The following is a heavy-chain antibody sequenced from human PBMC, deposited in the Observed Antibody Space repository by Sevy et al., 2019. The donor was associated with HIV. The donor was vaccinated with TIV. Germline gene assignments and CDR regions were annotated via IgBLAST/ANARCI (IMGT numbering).Heavy chain of an antibody. V-gene: IGHV3-53*01. CDR1: GFIVTSNY. J-gene: IGHJ4*02. Sequence: GGSLRLSCAASGFIVTSNYMSWVRQAPGKGLEWVSVIHGGGTTQYADSVKGRFTISRDNSKNTLYLQMNTLRAEDTAVYYCARMPIGNYVDYFDCWGQGTLVTVSS. D-gene: IGHD1-7*01. CDR3: ARMPIGNYVDYFDC. CDR2: IHGGGTT.